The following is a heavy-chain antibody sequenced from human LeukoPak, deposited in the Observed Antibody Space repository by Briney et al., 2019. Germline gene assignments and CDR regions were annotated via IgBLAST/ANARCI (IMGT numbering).Heavy chain of an antibody. CDR1: GYVFTLYY. J-gene: IGHJ4*02. V-gene: IGHV1-2*02. CDR2: INPNSGGT. CDR3: VIRGSGDYRDFDY. Sequence: ASVKVSCKASGYVFTLYYIHWVRQAPGQGLEWMGWINPNSGGTNYAQKFQGRVTMTRDTPIITAYMELSRLIFDDTAVCYCVIRGSGDYRDFDYWGRGTLVTVSS. D-gene: IGHD2-15*01.